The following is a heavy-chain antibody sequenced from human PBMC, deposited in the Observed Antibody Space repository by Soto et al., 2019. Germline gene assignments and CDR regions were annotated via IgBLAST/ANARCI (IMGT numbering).Heavy chain of an antibody. Sequence: SETLSLTCTVSGGSISSNYWTWIRQPPGKGLEWIGYVYNSGSTNYNPSLKSRVTISEDTSKSQFSLKVNSMTAADTAVYYCARYRREAVAGYTLDNWGQGIWSPYP. V-gene: IGHV4-59*01. CDR3: ARYRREAVAGYTLDN. J-gene: IGHJ4*02. CDR1: GGSISSNY. D-gene: IGHD6-13*01. CDR2: VYNSGST.